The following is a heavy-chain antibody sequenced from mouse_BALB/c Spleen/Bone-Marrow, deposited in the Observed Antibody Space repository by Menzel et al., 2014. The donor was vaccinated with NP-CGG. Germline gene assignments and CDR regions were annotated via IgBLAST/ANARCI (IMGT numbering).Heavy chain of an antibody. CDR3: ARQYGNYFDY. D-gene: IGHD2-10*02. J-gene: IGHJ2*01. CDR2: IYPGDGDT. CDR1: GYAFXSYW. V-gene: IGHV1-80*01. Sequence: ESGAELVRPGSSVKISCKASGYAFXSYWMNWVKQRPGQGLEWIGQIYPGDGDTNYNGKFKGKATLTADRSSSTAYMQLSSLTSEDSAVYFCARQYGNYFDYWGQGTTLTVSS.